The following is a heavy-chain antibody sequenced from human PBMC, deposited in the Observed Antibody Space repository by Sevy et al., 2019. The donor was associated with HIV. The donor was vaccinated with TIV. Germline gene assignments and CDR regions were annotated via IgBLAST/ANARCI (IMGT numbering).Heavy chain of an antibody. CDR1: GFTFSSYS. J-gene: IGHJ4*01. CDR2: ISSSSSYI. CDR3: ASERPVNRNFDY. V-gene: IGHV3-21*01. Sequence: GGSLRLSCAASGFTFSSYSMNWVRQAPGKGLEWVSSISSSSSYIYYADSVKGRFTISRDNAKNSLYLQMNSLRAEDTAVYYCASERPVNRNFDYWGHGTLVTVSS.